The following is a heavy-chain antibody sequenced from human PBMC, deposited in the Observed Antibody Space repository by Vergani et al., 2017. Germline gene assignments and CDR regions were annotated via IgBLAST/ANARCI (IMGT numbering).Heavy chain of an antibody. V-gene: IGHV3-20*04. CDR1: GFTFDDYG. CDR3: GMYCSSPTCGTHPRVQNYGMDV. Sequence: EVQLVESGGGVVRPGGSLRLSCAASGFTFDDYGMSWVRHAPGKGLEWVSGIKCNGGGTGYADSVKGRFTISRDNGKNSLYLQINSRRAEDTALYYCGMYCSSPTCGTHPRVQNYGMDVGGQGTTVTVS. J-gene: IGHJ6*02. D-gene: IGHD2-2*01. CDR2: IKCNGGGT.